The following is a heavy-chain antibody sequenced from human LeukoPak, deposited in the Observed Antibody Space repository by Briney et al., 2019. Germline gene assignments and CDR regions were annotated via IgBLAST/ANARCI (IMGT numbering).Heavy chain of an antibody. V-gene: IGHV1-69*01. Sequence: SVKVSCKASGGTFISYAISWVRQARGQGLEWMGGIIPIFGTANYAQKFQGRVTITADESTSTAYMELSSLRSEDTAVYYCARVANRAGGEGEKYYFDYWGQGTLVTVSS. CDR2: IIPIFGTA. D-gene: IGHD7-27*01. J-gene: IGHJ4*02. CDR1: GGTFISYA. CDR3: ARVANRAGGEGEKYYFDY.